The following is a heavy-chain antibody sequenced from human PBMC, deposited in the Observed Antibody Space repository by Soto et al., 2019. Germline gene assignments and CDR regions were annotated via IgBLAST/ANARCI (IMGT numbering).Heavy chain of an antibody. V-gene: IGHV3-48*01. CDR3: ARDPPVTLPPDAFDI. CDR1: GFTFSTYT. Sequence: GGSLRLSCAASGFTFSTYTMNWVRQAPGKGLEWVSYIGGSGSTEYYAASVKGQFTISRDNAKNSLYLQMNSLRAEDTAVYYCARDPPVTLPPDAFDIWGQGTMVTVSS. D-gene: IGHD2-21*02. CDR2: IGGSGSTE. J-gene: IGHJ3*02.